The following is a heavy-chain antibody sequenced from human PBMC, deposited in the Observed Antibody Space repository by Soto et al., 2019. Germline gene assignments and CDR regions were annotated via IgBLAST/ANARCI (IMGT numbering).Heavy chain of an antibody. D-gene: IGHD1-26*01. CDR1: GDSVSSNNTA. CDR2: TYYRSKWYY. J-gene: IGHJ5*02. CDR3: ARDVGASTWFDP. V-gene: IGHV6-1*01. Sequence: SQTLSLTCAISGDSVSSNNTAWIWIRQSPSRGLEWLGRTYYRSKWYYDYAVSVKSRITVNPDTSNNQISLQLNSVTPKDTAVYYCARDVGASTWFDPWGQGIMGTSPQ.